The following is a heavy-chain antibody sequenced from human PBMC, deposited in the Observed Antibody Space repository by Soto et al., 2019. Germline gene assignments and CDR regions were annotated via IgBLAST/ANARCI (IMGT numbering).Heavy chain of an antibody. V-gene: IGHV4-59*01. CDR3: ARANYYGSGSYSGMDV. J-gene: IGHJ6*02. CDR2: IYYSGST. D-gene: IGHD3-10*01. CDR1: GGSISSYY. Sequence: SETLSLTCTVSGGSISSYYWSWIRQPPGKGLEWIGYIYYSGSTNYNPSLKSRVTISVDTSKNQFSLKLSSVTAADTAVYYCARANYYGSGSYSGMDVWGQGTTVTVSS.